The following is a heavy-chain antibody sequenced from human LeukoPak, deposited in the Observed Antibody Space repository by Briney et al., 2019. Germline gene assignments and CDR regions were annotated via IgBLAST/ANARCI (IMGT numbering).Heavy chain of an antibody. D-gene: IGHD3-10*01. J-gene: IGHJ5*02. V-gene: IGHV4-39*07. CDR2: IYYSGST. CDR3: ARGLGRYYGSGNIWERLPSAVWFDP. Sequence: PSETLSLTCTVSGGSISSSSYYWGWVRQPPGKGLEWIGSIYYSGSTYYNPSLKSRVTISVDTSKNQFSLKLSSVTAADTAVYYCARGLGRYYGSGNIWERLPSAVWFDPWGQGTLVTVSS. CDR1: GGSISSSSYY.